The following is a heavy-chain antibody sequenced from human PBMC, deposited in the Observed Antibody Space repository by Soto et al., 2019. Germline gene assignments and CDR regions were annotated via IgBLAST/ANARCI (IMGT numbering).Heavy chain of an antibody. J-gene: IGHJ4*02. V-gene: IGHV3-30-3*01. Sequence: VGSLRLSCAASGFTFSSYAMHWVRQAPGKGLEWVAVISYDGSNKYYADSVKGRFTISRDNSKNTLYLQMNSLRAEDTAVYYCARVLEGRYYYESSGYWGQGTLVTVSS. CDR2: ISYDGSNK. D-gene: IGHD3-22*01. CDR3: ARVLEGRYYYESSGY. CDR1: GFTFSSYA.